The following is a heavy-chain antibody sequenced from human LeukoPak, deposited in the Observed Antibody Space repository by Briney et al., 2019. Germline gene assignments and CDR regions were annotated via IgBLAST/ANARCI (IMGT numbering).Heavy chain of an antibody. Sequence: ASVKVSCKASGYTFTSYGISWVRQAPGQGLEWMGWISAYNGNTNYAQKLQGRVTMTTDTSTSTAHMELRSLRSDDTAVYYCARVDGIVVVPAAQFDYWGQGTLVTVSS. CDR3: ARVDGIVVVPAAQFDY. V-gene: IGHV1-18*01. J-gene: IGHJ4*02. D-gene: IGHD2-2*01. CDR2: ISAYNGNT. CDR1: GYTFTSYG.